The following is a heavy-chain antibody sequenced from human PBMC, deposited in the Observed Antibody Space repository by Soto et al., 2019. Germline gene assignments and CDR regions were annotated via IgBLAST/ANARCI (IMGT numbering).Heavy chain of an antibody. CDR2: ISSSSSTI. Sequence: PGGSLRLSCASSGFTFSTYSMNWVRQAPGRGLEWVSYISSSSSTIYYADSVKGRFTVSRDNAKNSLYLQMNSLRDEDTAVYYCARDLLSLLEWSLLDYLGQGTLVTGFS. CDR1: GFTFSTYS. J-gene: IGHJ4*02. V-gene: IGHV3-48*02. D-gene: IGHD3-3*01. CDR3: ARDLLSLLEWSLLDY.